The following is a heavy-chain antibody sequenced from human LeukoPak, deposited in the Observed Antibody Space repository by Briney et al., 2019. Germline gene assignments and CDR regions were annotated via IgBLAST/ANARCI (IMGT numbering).Heavy chain of an antibody. CDR2: INHSGST. CDR3: ARGWFGEFHFDY. D-gene: IGHD3-10*01. J-gene: IGHJ4*02. V-gene: IGHV4-34*01. CDR1: GGSFSGYY. Sequence: SETLSLTCAVYGGSFSGYYWSWIRQPPGKGLEWIGEINHSGSTNYNPSLKSRVTISVDTSENQFSLKLSSVTAADTAVYYCARGWFGEFHFDYWGQGTLVTVSS.